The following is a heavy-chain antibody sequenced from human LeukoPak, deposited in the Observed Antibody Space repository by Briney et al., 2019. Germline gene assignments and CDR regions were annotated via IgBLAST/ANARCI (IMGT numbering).Heavy chain of an antibody. CDR3: ARDLSYYDSSGYYPDYWYFDL. D-gene: IGHD3-22*01. V-gene: IGHV4-39*07. CDR2: IYTSGST. CDR1: GGSISSSSYY. J-gene: IGHJ2*01. Sequence: MTSETLSLTCTVSGGSISSSSYYWGWIRQPPGKGLEWIGRIYTSGSTNYNPSLKSRVTMSVDTSKNQFSLKLSSVTAADTAVYYCARDLSYYDSSGYYPDYWYFDLWGRGTLVTVSS.